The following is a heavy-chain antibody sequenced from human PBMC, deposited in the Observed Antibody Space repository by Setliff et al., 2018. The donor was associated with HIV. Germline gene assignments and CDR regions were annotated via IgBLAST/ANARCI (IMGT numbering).Heavy chain of an antibody. CDR1: GDSITSGTYY. CDR2: ISHSGNT. J-gene: IGHJ5*02. D-gene: IGHD1-26*01. CDR3: ARSTVGAGASFP. V-gene: IGHV4-61*01. Sequence: SETLSLTCTVSGDSITSGTYYWSWIRQPPGKGLEWIGCISHSGNTNFNPSLNSRVTISLDTSKNQFSLRLTSLTAADTAIYYCARSTVGAGASFPWGRGILVTVSS.